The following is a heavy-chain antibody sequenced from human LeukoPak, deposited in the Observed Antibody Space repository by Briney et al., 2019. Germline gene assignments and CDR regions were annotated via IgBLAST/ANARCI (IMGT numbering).Heavy chain of an antibody. Sequence: SETLSLPCAVSGYSISSGYYRGWIRQPPGKGLEWIGSIYHSGSTYYNPSPKSRVTISVDTSKSQFSLRLSSVPAADTAVYRYARHRVGSGDTDYDFWSGYSGFDPWVQGTMVTVSS. CDR1: GYSISSGYY. CDR2: IYHSGST. CDR3: ARHRVGSGDTDYDFWSGYSGFDP. V-gene: IGHV4-38-2*01. D-gene: IGHD3-3*01. J-gene: IGHJ5*02.